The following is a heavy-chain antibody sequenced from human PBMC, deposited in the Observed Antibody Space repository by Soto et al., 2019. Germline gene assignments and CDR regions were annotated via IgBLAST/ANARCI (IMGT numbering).Heavy chain of an antibody. CDR2: IYYSGST. Sequence: QLQLQESGPGLVKPSETLSLTCTVSGVSISSSSYYWGWIRQPPGKGLEWIGSIYYSGSTYYNPSLKSRVTISVDTSKNQFSLKLSSVTAADTAVYYCARLVLTMVRGAWYFDLWGRGTLVTVSS. D-gene: IGHD3-10*01. CDR1: GVSISSSSYY. CDR3: ARLVLTMVRGAWYFDL. V-gene: IGHV4-39*01. J-gene: IGHJ2*01.